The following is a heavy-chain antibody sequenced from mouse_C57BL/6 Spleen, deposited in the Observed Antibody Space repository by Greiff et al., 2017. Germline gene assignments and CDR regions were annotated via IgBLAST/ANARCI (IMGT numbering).Heavy chain of an antibody. CDR2: IYPGDGDT. J-gene: IGHJ4*01. CDR1: GYAFSSSW. Sequence: VQLQQSGPELVKPGASVKISCKASGYAFSSSWMNWVKPRPGKGLEWIGRIYPGDGDTNYNGKFKGKATLTADKSSSTAYMQLRSLTSEDSAVYVCARSNAMDYWGQGTSVTVSS. CDR3: ARSNAMDY. V-gene: IGHV1-82*01.